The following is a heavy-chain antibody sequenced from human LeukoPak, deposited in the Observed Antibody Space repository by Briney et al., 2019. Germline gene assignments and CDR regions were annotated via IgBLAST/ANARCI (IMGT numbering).Heavy chain of an antibody. D-gene: IGHD3-22*01. CDR3: TRGPAEYYDSSGYQGNAFDI. J-gene: IGHJ3*02. CDR2: IRSKAYGGTT. Sequence: PGRSLRLSCTASGFTFGDYAMSWFRQAPGKGLERVGFIRSKAYGGTTEYAASVKGRFTISRDDSKSIAYLQMNSLKTEDTAVYYCTRGPAEYYDSSGYQGNAFDIWGQGTMVTVSS. CDR1: GFTFGDYA. V-gene: IGHV3-49*03.